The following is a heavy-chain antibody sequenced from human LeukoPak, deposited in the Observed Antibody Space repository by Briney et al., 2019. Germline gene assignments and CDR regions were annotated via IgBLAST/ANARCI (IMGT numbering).Heavy chain of an antibody. D-gene: IGHD3-22*01. CDR2: KSDGSNT. CDR1: GFTFSRHW. V-gene: IGHV3-74*01. Sequence: GGSLRLSCAASGFTFSRHWMDWVRHAPGKGLGWVSRKSDGSNTNYADSVKGRFTISRDNAKNTLHLQMNSLRAEDTAVYYCARAFWYYYDSSGLRAFDYWGQGTLVTVSS. CDR3: ARAFWYYYDSSGLRAFDY. J-gene: IGHJ4*02.